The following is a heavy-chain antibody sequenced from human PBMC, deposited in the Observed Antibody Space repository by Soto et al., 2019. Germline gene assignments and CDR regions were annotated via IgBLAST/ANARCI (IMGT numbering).Heavy chain of an antibody. CDR1: GFTFSSYA. J-gene: IGHJ4*02. D-gene: IGHD3-10*01. Sequence: GGSLRLSCAASGFTFSSYAMSWVRQAPGKGLEWVSAISGSGGSTYYADSVKGRFTISRDNSKNTLYLQMNSLRAEDTAVYYCAKDPDYYGSGSYYKRTLDWGQGTLVTV. CDR3: AKDPDYYGSGSYYKRTLD. CDR2: ISGSGGST. V-gene: IGHV3-23*01.